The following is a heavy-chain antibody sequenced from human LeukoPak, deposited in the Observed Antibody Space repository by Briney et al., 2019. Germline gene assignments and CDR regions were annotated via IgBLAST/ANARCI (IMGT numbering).Heavy chain of an antibody. CDR2: IIPIFGTA. Sequence: PWASVKVSCKASGGTFSSYAISWVRQAPGQGLEWMGGIIPIFGTANYAQKFQGRVTITADESTGTAYMELSSLRSEDTAVYYCASATTVTTSSPYGMDVWGQGTTVTVSS. V-gene: IGHV1-69*13. CDR3: ASATTVTTSSPYGMDV. D-gene: IGHD4-17*01. CDR1: GGTFSSYA. J-gene: IGHJ6*02.